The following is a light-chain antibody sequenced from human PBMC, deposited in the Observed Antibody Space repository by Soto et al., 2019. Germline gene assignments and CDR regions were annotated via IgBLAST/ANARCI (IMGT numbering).Light chain of an antibody. Sequence: QSVLTQPPSVSGAPGQRVTISCTGSSSNIGADYDIHWYQHLPGTAPKLLIYANINRPSGVPDRFSGSKSGTSASLAITELQAEDEADYYCSSYTSSSSYVFGTGTKLTVL. CDR1: SSNIGADYD. V-gene: IGLV1-40*01. CDR2: ANI. J-gene: IGLJ1*01. CDR3: SSYTSSSSYV.